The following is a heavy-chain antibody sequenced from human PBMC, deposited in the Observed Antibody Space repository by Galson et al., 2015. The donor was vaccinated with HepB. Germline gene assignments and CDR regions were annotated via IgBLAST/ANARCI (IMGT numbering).Heavy chain of an antibody. J-gene: IGHJ5*02. Sequence: LRLSCAASGFTFSSYSMNWVRQAPGKGLEWVSYISSSSSTIYYADSVKGRFTISRDNAKNSLYLQMNSLRAEDTAVYYCARVGTTRGRGWFDPWGQGTLVTVSS. CDR2: ISSSSSTI. CDR3: ARVGTTRGRGWFDP. D-gene: IGHD1-1*01. V-gene: IGHV3-48*01. CDR1: GFTFSSYS.